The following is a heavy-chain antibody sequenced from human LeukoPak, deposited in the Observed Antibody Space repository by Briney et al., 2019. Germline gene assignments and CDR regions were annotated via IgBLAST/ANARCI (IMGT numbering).Heavy chain of an antibody. CDR3: ARDAGYYDSSGYSFDY. CDR2: ISLSSSTI. CDR1: GFTFSSYS. Sequence: PGGSLRLSCAASGFTFSSYSMNWVRQAPGKGLEWVSYISLSSSTIYYADSVKGRFTISRDNAKNSMYLQMNSLTAEDTAVYYCARDAGYYDSSGYSFDYWGQGTLVTVSS. V-gene: IGHV3-48*01. J-gene: IGHJ4*02. D-gene: IGHD3-22*01.